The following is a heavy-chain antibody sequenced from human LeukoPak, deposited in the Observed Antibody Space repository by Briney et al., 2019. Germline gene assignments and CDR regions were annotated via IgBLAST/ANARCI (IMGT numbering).Heavy chain of an antibody. CDR1: GFTFSDYY. Sequence: GGSLRLSCAASGFTFSDYYMSWIRQAPGKGLEWVSYISSSGSTIYYADSVKGRFTISRDNAKNSLYLQMYSLRAEDTAVYYCARDYYYGSGTRWSAFDIWGQGTMVTVSS. J-gene: IGHJ3*02. CDR2: ISSSGSTI. CDR3: ARDYYYGSGTRWSAFDI. V-gene: IGHV3-11*01. D-gene: IGHD3-10*01.